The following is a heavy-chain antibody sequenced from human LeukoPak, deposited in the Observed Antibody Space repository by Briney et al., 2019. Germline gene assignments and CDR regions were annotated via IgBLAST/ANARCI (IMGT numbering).Heavy chain of an antibody. Sequence: PSETLSLTCAVYGGSFSGYYWSWIRQPAGKGLEWIGRIYTSGSTNYNPSLKSRVTMSVDTSKNQFSLKLSSVTAADTAVYYCARDRRTGVAAAGTGWFDPWGQGTLVTVSS. CDR2: IYTSGST. J-gene: IGHJ5*02. CDR1: GGSFSGYY. D-gene: IGHD6-13*01. CDR3: ARDRRTGVAAAGTGWFDP. V-gene: IGHV4-4*07.